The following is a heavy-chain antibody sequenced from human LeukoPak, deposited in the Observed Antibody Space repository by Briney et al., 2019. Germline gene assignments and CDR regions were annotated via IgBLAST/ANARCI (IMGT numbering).Heavy chain of an antibody. D-gene: IGHD1-26*01. CDR1: VDTVPNKNAA. V-gene: IGHV6-1*01. CDR3: VREGVGATMAN. Sequence: SQTLSLTCAISVDTVPNKNAAGNWISRSPARGLGGLGRTYYRSKRYNDYSVSVKGLIDINPDTSKNQFSLQLNSVTHEDTAVYYCVREGVGATMANWGQGTMVTVSS. J-gene: IGHJ4*02. CDR2: TYYRSKRYN.